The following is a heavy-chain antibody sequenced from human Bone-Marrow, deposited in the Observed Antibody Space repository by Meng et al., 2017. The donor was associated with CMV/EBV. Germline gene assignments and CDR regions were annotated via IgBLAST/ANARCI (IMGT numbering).Heavy chain of an antibody. CDR3: EGGDCY. J-gene: IGHJ4*02. CDR2: INDDGTSS. D-gene: IGHD3-16*01. Sequence: GESLKISCAASGFTFRSSWMSWVRQAPGKGLEWVANINDDGTSSHYVDSVKGRFIISRDNAQSSLYLQMNSLRVDDTAIYYCEGGDCYRGRGTLVTVSS. CDR1: GFTFRSSW. V-gene: IGHV3-7*03.